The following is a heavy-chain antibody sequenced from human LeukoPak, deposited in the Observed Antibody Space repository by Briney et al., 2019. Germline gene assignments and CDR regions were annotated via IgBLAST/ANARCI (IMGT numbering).Heavy chain of an antibody. CDR2: IYYSGST. Sequence: PSETLSLTCTVSGGSISSSSYYWGWIRQPPGKGLEWIGSIYYSGSTYYNPSLKSRVTISVDTSKNQFSPKLSSVTAADTAVYHCARRRVGATHAFDIWGQGTMVTVSS. D-gene: IGHD1-26*01. CDR1: GGSISSSSYY. CDR3: ARRRVGATHAFDI. J-gene: IGHJ3*02. V-gene: IGHV4-39*01.